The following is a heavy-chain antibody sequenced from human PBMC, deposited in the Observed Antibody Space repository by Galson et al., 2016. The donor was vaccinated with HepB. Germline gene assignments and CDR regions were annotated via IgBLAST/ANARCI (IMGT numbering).Heavy chain of an antibody. D-gene: IGHD6-19*01. CDR2: ISSSSSTT. V-gene: IGHV3-48*02. CDR1: GFTFSSYS. Sequence: SLRLSCAASGFTFSSYSMNWVRQAPGKGLEWVSYISSSSSTTYYADSVKGRFTISRDNAKNSLYLQMNSLRDEDTAVYYCARDLSSGWYSPYYYYGMDVWGQGTTVTVSS. J-gene: IGHJ6*02. CDR3: ARDLSSGWYSPYYYYGMDV.